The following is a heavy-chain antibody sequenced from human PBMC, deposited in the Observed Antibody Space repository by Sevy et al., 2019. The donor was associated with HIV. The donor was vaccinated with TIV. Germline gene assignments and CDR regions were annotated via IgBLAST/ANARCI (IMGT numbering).Heavy chain of an antibody. Sequence: GGSLRLSCAASGFTFSSYGMHWVRQAPGKGLEWVAVIWYDGSNKFYVDSVTGRFFMSRDNSKNTVYLHMNSLRTEDTAVYYCARDGARGTIFGVAYYFDFWGQGTLVSVSS. CDR2: IWYDGSNK. V-gene: IGHV3-33*01. CDR1: GFTFSSYG. J-gene: IGHJ4*02. CDR3: ARDGARGTIFGVAYYFDF. D-gene: IGHD3-3*01.